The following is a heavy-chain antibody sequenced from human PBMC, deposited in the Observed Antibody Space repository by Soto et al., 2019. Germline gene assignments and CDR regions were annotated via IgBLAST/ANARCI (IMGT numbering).Heavy chain of an antibody. CDR2: IYYSGST. CDR3: ARSVRYDSSDQRQPDY. Sequence: PSETLSLTCTVSGGSISSGDYYWSWIRQPPGKGLEWIGYIYYSGSTYYNPSLKSRVTISVDTSKNQFSLKLSSVTAADTAVYYCARSVRYDSSDQRQPDYWGQGTLVTVPQ. J-gene: IGHJ4*02. D-gene: IGHD3-22*01. CDR1: GGSISSGDYY. V-gene: IGHV4-30-4*01.